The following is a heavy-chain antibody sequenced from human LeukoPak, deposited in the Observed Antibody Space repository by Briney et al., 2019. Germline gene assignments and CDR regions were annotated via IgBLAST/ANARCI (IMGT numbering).Heavy chain of an antibody. CDR2: ISYDDTNK. CDR3: ARESLPREQQLRYYYYYMDV. J-gene: IGHJ6*03. Sequence: GGSLRLSCAASGFTFSNYALHWVRQAPGKGLEWVAVISYDDTNKYYVDSVKGRFTISRDNSKNTLYLQMNSLRSDDTAVYYCARESLPREQQLRYYYYYMDVWGKGTTVTISS. D-gene: IGHD6-13*01. V-gene: IGHV3-30*04. CDR1: GFTFSNYA.